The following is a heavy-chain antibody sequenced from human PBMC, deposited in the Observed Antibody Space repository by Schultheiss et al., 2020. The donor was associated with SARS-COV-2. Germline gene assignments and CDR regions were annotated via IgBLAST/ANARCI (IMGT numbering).Heavy chain of an antibody. D-gene: IGHD1-26*01. Sequence: ASVKVSCKASGYTFTSYEINWVRQATGQGLEWMGWMNPNSGGTRYAQKFQGRVTMTWDTSISTAYMELSRVRSDDTAVYYCARRVSGTYNFDHWGQGTLVTVSS. CDR3: ARRVSGTYNFDH. CDR2: MNPNSGGT. CDR1: GYTFTSYE. J-gene: IGHJ4*02. V-gene: IGHV1-2*02.